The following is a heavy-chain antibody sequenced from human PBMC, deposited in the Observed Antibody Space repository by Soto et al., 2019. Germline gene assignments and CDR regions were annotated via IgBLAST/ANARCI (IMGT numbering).Heavy chain of an antibody. J-gene: IGHJ4*02. D-gene: IGHD2-8*01. CDR1: GFTFSAYG. V-gene: IGHV3-33*01. Sequence: PGGSLRLSCAASGFTFSAYGFHWVRQAPGKGLEWVAVIWNDGSYKYYADSVKGRFTISRDNSKNAVYLQMSSLRAEDTAMYYCATDGGYCTNGVCYRFDSWGQGTLVTVSS. CDR3: ATDGGYCTNGVCYRFDS. CDR2: IWNDGSYK.